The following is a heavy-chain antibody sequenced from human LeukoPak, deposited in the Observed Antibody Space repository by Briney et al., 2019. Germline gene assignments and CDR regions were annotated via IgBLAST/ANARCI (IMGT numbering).Heavy chain of an antibody. Sequence: GESLKISCQVSGYTFISYWIGWVRQMPGKGLEWMGIIYSGDSESRYSPSFQGQVTISADKTISTAYLQWSSLKASDTDRYYCVRSADIDLWGPGTMVTVSS. CDR1: GYTFISYW. CDR3: VRSADIDL. D-gene: IGHD6-19*01. J-gene: IGHJ3*01. CDR2: IYSGDSES. V-gene: IGHV5-51*01.